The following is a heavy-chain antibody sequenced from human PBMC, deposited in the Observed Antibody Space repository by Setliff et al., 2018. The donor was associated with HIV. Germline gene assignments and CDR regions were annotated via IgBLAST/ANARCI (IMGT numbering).Heavy chain of an antibody. J-gene: IGHJ5*02. D-gene: IGHD3-10*01. CDR2: ISGSGIGS. CDR1: GFTFSRYA. V-gene: IGHV3-23*01. CDR3: SKDRRYYYGSGSYAAET. Sequence: GGSLRLSCAASGFTFSRYAMTWVRQAPGKGLEWVSAISGSGIGSYYPDSVKVRFTISRDNTTNTLLLQMNSLRAEDTAVYYCSKDRRYYYGSGSYAAETWGQGTLVTVSS.